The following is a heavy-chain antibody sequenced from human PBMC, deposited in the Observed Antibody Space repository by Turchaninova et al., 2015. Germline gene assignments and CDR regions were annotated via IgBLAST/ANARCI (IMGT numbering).Heavy chain of an antibody. CDR2: ISSSSSYI. Sequence: EVQLVESGGGLVKPGGSLRLSCAASGFTFSSYSMTWVRPAPGKGLEWVSAISSSSSYIYYADSVKGRFTISRDNAKNSLYLQMNSLRAEDTAVYYCARADSSSWHFDYWGQGTLVTVSS. CDR1: GFTFSSYS. V-gene: IGHV3-21*01. J-gene: IGHJ4*02. D-gene: IGHD6-13*01. CDR3: ARADSSSWHFDY.